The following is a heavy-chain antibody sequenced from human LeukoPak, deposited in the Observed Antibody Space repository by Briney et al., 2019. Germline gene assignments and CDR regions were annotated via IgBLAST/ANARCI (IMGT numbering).Heavy chain of an antibody. D-gene: IGHD3-3*01. J-gene: IGHJ6*03. CDR3: TTAPVESYYYYYMDD. Sequence: GGSLRLSCAASGFTFSNAWMSWVRQAPGKGLERVGRIKSKTDGGTTDYAAPVKGRFTISRDDSKNTLYLQMNSLKTEDTAVYYCTTAPVESYYYYYMDDWGKGTTVTVSS. V-gene: IGHV3-15*01. CDR1: GFTFSNAW. CDR2: IKSKTDGGTT.